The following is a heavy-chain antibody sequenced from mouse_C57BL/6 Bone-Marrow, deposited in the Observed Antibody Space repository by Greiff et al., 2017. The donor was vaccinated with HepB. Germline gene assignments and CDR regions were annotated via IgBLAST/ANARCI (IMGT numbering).Heavy chain of an antibody. D-gene: IGHD2-2*01. V-gene: IGHV5-6*02. Sequence: EVMLVESGGDLVKPGGSLKLSCAASGFTFSSYGMSWVRQTPDKRLEWVATISSGGSYTYYPDSVKGRFTISRDNAKNTLYLQMSSLKSEDIAMYYCARQGVKRGYYAMDYWGQGTSVTVSS. CDR2: ISSGGSYT. J-gene: IGHJ4*01. CDR3: ARQGVKRGYYAMDY. CDR1: GFTFSSYG.